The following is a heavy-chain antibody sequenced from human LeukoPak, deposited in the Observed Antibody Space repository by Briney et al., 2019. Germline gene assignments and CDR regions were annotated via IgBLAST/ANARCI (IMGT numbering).Heavy chain of an antibody. D-gene: IGHD6-6*01. J-gene: IGHJ4*02. CDR2: RSIYNGNT. V-gene: IGHV1-18*01. CDR1: DYDFINYG. Sequence: ASVKVSCKASDYDFINYGISWVRQAPGQGLEWMGWRSIYNGNTDYKLQGRVTMTTDTSTNTAYMEVRSLRSDDTAVYYCARGGPFPSSSSSREYYLDYWGQGTLVTVSS. CDR3: ARGGPFPSSSSSREYYLDY.